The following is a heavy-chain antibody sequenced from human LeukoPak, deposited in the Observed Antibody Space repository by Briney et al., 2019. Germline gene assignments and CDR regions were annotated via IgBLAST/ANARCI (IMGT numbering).Heavy chain of an antibody. D-gene: IGHD3-16*01. J-gene: IGHJ4*02. CDR1: GFTFRNYR. Sequence: PGGSLRLSCAASGFTFRNYRMHWVRQAPGEGLVWVSLIESDGSRTNCADSVKGRFTISRDNAKNTLYLQMNSLRAEDTAVYYCARDAYGLGYWGQGTLVTVSS. CDR2: IESDGSRT. V-gene: IGHV3-74*01. CDR3: ARDAYGLGY.